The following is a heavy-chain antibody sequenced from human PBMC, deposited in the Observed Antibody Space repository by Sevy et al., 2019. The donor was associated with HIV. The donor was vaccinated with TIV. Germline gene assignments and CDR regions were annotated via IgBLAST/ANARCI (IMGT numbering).Heavy chain of an antibody. CDR3: AKGKLWFGGRGGMDV. CDR2: ISGSGGST. D-gene: IGHD3-10*01. J-gene: IGHJ6*02. Sequence: GGSLGLSCAASGFTFSSYAMSWVRQAPGKGLEWVSAISGSGGSTYYADSVKGRFTISRDNSKNTLYLQMNSLRAEDKAVYYCAKGKLWFGGRGGMDVWGQGTTVTVSS. V-gene: IGHV3-23*01. CDR1: GFTFSSYA.